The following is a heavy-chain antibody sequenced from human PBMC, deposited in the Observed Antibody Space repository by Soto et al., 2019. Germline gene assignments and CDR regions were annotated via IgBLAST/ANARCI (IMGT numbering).Heavy chain of an antibody. V-gene: IGHV3-74*01. D-gene: IGHD2-8*01. Sequence: PWGSLSLSCAASGFIFKMYWMHWVRQSPGKGLVWISRIYNDGTYSDYADSVRGRFTISRDNVNDTLYLQMNNLRAEDSGLYYCTTGPRPISTCTCGYWRHRTPVP. CDR2: IYNDGTYS. CDR1: GFIFKMYW. J-gene: IGHJ4*01. CDR3: TTGPRPISTCTCGY.